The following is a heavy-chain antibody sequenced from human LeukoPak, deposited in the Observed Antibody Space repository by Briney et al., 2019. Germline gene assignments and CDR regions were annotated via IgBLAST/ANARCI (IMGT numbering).Heavy chain of an antibody. Sequence: PGGSLRLSCAASGFTFSSYAMHWVRQAPGKGLEWVAVISNDGNNKYYADSVKGRFTISRDNSKNTLYLQMNSLRAEDTAVYYCATAGEVGTIDYWGQGTLVTVSS. CDR2: ISNDGNNK. D-gene: IGHD1-26*01. J-gene: IGHJ4*02. CDR1: GFTFSSYA. V-gene: IGHV3-30-3*01. CDR3: ATAGEVGTIDY.